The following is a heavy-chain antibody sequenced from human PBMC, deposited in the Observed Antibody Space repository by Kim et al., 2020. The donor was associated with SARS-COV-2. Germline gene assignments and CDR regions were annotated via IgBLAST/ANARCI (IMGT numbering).Heavy chain of an antibody. CDR2: ISSSGSTI. V-gene: IGHV3-11*04. Sequence: GGSLRLSCAASGFTFSDYYMSWIRQAPGKGLEWVSYISSSGSTIYYADSVKGRFTISRDNAKNSLYLQMNSLRAEDTAVYYCARVGEYCSGGSCYSDYFDYWGQGTLVTVSS. D-gene: IGHD2-15*01. CDR1: GFTFSDYY. CDR3: ARVGEYCSGGSCYSDYFDY. J-gene: IGHJ4*02.